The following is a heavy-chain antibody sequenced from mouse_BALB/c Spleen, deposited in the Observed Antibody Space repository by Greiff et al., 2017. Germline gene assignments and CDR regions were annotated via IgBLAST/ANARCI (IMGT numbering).Heavy chain of an antibody. CDR2: INPSTGYT. V-gene: IGHV1-7*01. D-gene: IGHD1-1*01. CDR1: GYTFTSYW. CDR3: ARAGYGSNY. J-gene: IGHJ2*01. Sequence: QVQLKESGAELAKPGASVKMSCKASGYTFTSYWMHWVKQRPGQGLEWIGYINPSTGYTEYNQKFKDKATLTADKSSSTAYMQLSSLTSEDSAVYYCARAGYGSNYWGQGTTLTVSS.